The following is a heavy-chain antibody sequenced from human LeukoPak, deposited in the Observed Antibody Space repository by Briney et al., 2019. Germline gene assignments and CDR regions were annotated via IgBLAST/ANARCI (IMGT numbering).Heavy chain of an antibody. CDR3: AKVLLPTYYYDREFEY. J-gene: IGHJ4*02. V-gene: IGHV3-23*01. D-gene: IGHD3-22*01. Sequence: GGSLSLSCAASGFTFSSYSMNWVRQAPGKGLEWVSAISGSGGSTYYADSVKGRSTISRDNSKNTLYLQMNSLRAEDTAVYYCAKVLLPTYYYDREFEYWCQGALVTVSS. CDR1: GFTFSSYS. CDR2: ISGSGGST.